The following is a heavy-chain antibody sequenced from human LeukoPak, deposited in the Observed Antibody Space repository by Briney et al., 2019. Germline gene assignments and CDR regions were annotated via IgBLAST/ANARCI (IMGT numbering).Heavy chain of an antibody. CDR2: ISWSGELT. V-gene: IGHV3-23*01. CDR3: ARGFRAFDF. CDR1: GFSFSSTG. J-gene: IGHJ3*01. Sequence: PGGSQRLSCVASGFSFSSTGMSWVRQTPGRGLEWLSAISWSGELTYYADSVKGRFTISRDNSKDTLYLQINSLRVEDTAVYYCARGFRAFDFWAQGTMVTVSS.